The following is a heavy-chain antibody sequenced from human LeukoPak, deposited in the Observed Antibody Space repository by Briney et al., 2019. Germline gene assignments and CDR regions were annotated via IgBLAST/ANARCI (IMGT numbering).Heavy chain of an antibody. V-gene: IGHV1-69*05. J-gene: IGHJ5*02. CDR1: GYTFTDYY. D-gene: IGHD3-3*01. CDR3: ARSSIFGVVNNWFDP. Sequence: ASVKVSCKASGYTFTDYYMHWVRQAPGQGLEWMGGIIPIFGTANYAQKFQGRVTITTDESTSTAYMELSSLRSEDTAVYYCARSSIFGVVNNWFDPWGQGTLVTVSS. CDR2: IIPIFGTA.